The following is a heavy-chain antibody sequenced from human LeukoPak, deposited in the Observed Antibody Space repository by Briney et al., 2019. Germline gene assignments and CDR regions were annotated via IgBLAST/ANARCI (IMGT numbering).Heavy chain of an antibody. D-gene: IGHD3-9*01. CDR2: INANSGGT. CDR3: ARSSRYDIWAGYPY. CDR1: GYTFTGYY. Sequence: ASVKVSCKASGYTFTGYYMHWVRQAPGQGLEWMGWINANSGGTNYAQKFQGRVTMTRDTSISTAYMELSRLRSDDTAVYYCARSSRYDIWAGYPYWGQGTLVTVSP. V-gene: IGHV1-2*02. J-gene: IGHJ4*02.